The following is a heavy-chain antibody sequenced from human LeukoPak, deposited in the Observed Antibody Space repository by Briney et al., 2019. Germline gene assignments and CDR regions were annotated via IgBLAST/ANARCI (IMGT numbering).Heavy chain of an antibody. D-gene: IGHD2-15*01. V-gene: IGHV1-3*01. CDR3: ARSILVVPVASHYNYGVDV. Sequence: ASVKVSCKASGYTFAKHAIHWVRQAPGQRLEWMGWINAGNGDTRYSQKLQGGVTITRDTSARTAYMELSSLRSEDTAVYYCARSILVVPVASHYNYGVDVWGQGTTVIVSS. CDR2: INAGNGDT. CDR1: GYTFAKHA. J-gene: IGHJ6*02.